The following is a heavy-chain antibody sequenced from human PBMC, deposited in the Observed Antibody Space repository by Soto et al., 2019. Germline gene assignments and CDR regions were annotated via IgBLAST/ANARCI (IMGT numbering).Heavy chain of an antibody. CDR2: IKSKTNGGTT. V-gene: IGHV3-15*01. CDR3: TGGFCSGGRCHWDDAFET. Sequence: EVQLVESGGGLVKPGGSLRLSCAVSGFTFSNAWMTWVRQAPGKGLEWVGRIKSKTNGGTTDYAAPVKGRFTISRDDSKNTVYLQMDSLKTEDTAVYYCTGGFCSGGRCHWDDAFETLGQGTMGTGSS. J-gene: IGHJ3*02. CDR1: GFTFSNAW. D-gene: IGHD2-15*01.